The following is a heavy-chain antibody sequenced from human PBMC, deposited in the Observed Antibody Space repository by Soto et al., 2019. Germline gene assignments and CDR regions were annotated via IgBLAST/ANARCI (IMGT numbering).Heavy chain of an antibody. D-gene: IGHD4-4*01. J-gene: IGHJ4*02. CDR1: GYTFTSYA. Sequence: ASVKVSCKASGYTFTSYAMHWVRQAPGQRLEWMGWINAGNGNTKYSQKFQGRVTITRDTSASTAYMELSSLRAEDTAIYFCAKSRGDSWTTYFFDYWGQGALVTVSS. CDR3: AKSRGDSWTTYFFDY. CDR2: INAGNGNT. V-gene: IGHV1-3*01.